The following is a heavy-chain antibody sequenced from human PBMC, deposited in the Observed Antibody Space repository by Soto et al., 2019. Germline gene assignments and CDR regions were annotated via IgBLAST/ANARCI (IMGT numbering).Heavy chain of an antibody. CDR2: MNPNSGNT. CDR3: ASGYCSGGSCLSYYYYRDV. J-gene: IGHJ6*03. CDR1: GYTFTSYD. D-gene: IGHD2-15*01. V-gene: IGHV1-8*01. Sequence: GASVKVSCEASGYTFTSYDINWVRQATGQGLEWMGWMNPNSGNTGYAQKFQGRVTMTRNTSISTAYMELSSLRSEDTAVYYCASGYCSGGSCLSYYYYRDVGGKGTTVTVSS.